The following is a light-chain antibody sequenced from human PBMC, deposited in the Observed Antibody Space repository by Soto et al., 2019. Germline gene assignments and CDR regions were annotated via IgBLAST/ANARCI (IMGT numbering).Light chain of an antibody. V-gene: IGLV2-11*01. J-gene: IGLJ1*01. CDR3: CSYAGTPRYV. CDR2: DVT. Sequence: QSALTQPRSVSGSPGQSVTISCTGTSGDVGYYNYVSWYQQHPGKAPKVMIYDVTERPSGVPDRFSGSKSGKTASLTISGLQAEDEADYYCCSYAGTPRYVLGTGTKLTVL. CDR1: SGDVGYYNY.